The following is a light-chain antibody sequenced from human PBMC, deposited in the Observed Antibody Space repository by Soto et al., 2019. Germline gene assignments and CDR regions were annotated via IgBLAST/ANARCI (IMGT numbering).Light chain of an antibody. Sequence: SVLTQPPSASGSPGQSVTISCTETSSDVGGYIFVSWYQQHPGKVPKLIIYDVNKRPSGVPDRFSGSKYGNTASLTVSGLQAEDEGDYYCVSFAGGTYVFGTGTKVTLL. CDR2: DVN. V-gene: IGLV2-8*01. CDR1: SSDVGGYIF. CDR3: VSFAGGTYV. J-gene: IGLJ1*01.